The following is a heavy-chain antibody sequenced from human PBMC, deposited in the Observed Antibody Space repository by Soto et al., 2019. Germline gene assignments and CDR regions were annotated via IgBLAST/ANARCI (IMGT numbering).Heavy chain of an antibody. D-gene: IGHD2-15*01. CDR1: GFTFDDYA. CDR3: AKGIVGVVVAATPVFQH. Sequence: GGSLRLSCAASGFTFDDYAMHWVRQAPGKGLEWVSGISWNSGSIGYADSVKGRFTISRDNAKNSLYLQMNSLRAEDTALYYCAKGIVGVVVAATPVFQHWGQGTLVTVSS. V-gene: IGHV3-9*01. CDR2: ISWNSGSI. J-gene: IGHJ1*01.